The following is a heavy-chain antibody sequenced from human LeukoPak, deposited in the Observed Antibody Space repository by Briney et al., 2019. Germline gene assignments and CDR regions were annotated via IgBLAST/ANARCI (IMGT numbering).Heavy chain of an antibody. J-gene: IGHJ4*02. V-gene: IGHV3-21*01. CDR1: GFTFNTYT. CDR2: ISSSSSYI. CDR3: ARAAGEMATIRY. D-gene: IGHD5-24*01. Sequence: GGSLRLSCAASGFTFNTYTINWVRQAPGKGLEWVSSISSSSSYIYYADSVKGRFTISRDNAKNSLYLQMNSLRAEDTAVYYCARAAGEMATIRYWGQGTLVTVSS.